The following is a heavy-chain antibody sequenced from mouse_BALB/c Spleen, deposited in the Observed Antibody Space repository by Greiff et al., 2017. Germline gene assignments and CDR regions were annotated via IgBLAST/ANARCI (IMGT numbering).Heavy chain of an antibody. J-gene: IGHJ4*01. CDR3: TRSGEVRRSMDY. CDR2: IYPSDSYT. CDR1: GYTFTSYW. V-gene: IGHV1-69*02. D-gene: IGHD2-14*01. Sequence: VQLQQPGAELVRPGASVKLSCKASGYTFTSYWINWVKQRPGQGLEWIGNIYPSDSYTNYNQKFKDKATLTVDKSSSTAYMQLSSPTSEDSAVYYCTRSGEVRRSMDYWGQGTSVTVSS.